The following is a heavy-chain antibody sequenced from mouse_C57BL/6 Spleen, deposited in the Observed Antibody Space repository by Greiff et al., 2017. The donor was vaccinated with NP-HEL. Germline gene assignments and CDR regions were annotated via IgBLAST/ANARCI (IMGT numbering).Heavy chain of an antibody. CDR3: AGYGYDKLDY. CDR1: GYSFTGYF. D-gene: IGHD2-2*01. CDR2: INPYNGDT. Sequence: EVKLVESGPELVKPGDSVKISCKASGYSFTGYFMNWVMQSHGKSLEWIGRINPYNGDTFYNQKFKGKATLTVDKSSSTAHMELRSLTSEDSAVYYCAGYGYDKLDYWGQGTTLTVSS. J-gene: IGHJ2*01. V-gene: IGHV1-20*01.